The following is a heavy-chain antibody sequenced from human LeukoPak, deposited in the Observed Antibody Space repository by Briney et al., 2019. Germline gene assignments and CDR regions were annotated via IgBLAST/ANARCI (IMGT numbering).Heavy chain of an antibody. Sequence: GGSLRLSCSASGFTFSSYAMHWVRQAAGKGMEYVSAISSNGGSTYYAGSVKGRLTISRDNSKNTLYLQMSSLRAEDTAVYYCVKKTAYDSSGYFDYWGQGTLVTVSS. V-gene: IGHV3-64D*09. CDR2: ISSNGGST. CDR3: VKKTAYDSSGYFDY. J-gene: IGHJ4*02. CDR1: GFTFSSYA. D-gene: IGHD3-22*01.